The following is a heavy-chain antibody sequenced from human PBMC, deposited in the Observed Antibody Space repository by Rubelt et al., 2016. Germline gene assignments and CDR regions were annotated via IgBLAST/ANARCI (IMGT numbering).Heavy chain of an antibody. CDR2: INPSGGTQ. CDR1: GYTFTSYY. CDR3: ARDSDFWSGYHNYFDY. J-gene: IGHJ4*02. D-gene: IGHD3-3*01. Sequence: QVQLVQSGAEVKKPGASVKVSCKPSGYTFTSYYIHWVRQAPGQGLEWIGIINPSGGTQTYAGKFQGRVTMTRDTSTGTVFLELSSLRSEDTAVYYCARDSDFWSGYHNYFDYWGQGTLVTVSS. V-gene: IGHV1-46*01.